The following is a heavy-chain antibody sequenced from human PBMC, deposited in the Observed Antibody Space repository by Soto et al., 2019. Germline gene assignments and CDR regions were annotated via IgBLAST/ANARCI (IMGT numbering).Heavy chain of an antibody. CDR1: GFTFSSYS. CDR2: ISSSSSYI. CDR3: ARQVGSSSRGNYYGMDV. Sequence: GGSLRLSCAASGFTFSSYSMNWVRQAPGKGLEWVSSISSSSSYIYYADSVKGRFTISRDNAKNSLYLQMNSLRAEDTAVYYCARQVGSSSRGNYYGMDVWGQGTTVTV. D-gene: IGHD6-6*01. J-gene: IGHJ6*02. V-gene: IGHV3-21*01.